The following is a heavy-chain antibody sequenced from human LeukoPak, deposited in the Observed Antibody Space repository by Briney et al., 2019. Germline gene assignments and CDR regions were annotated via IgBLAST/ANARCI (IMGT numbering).Heavy chain of an antibody. J-gene: IGHJ5*02. CDR2: INHSGST. CDR3: AGEYSSSSVWFDP. Sequence: SETLSLTCAVYGGSFSGYYWSWIRQPPGKGLEWIGEINHSGSTNYNPSLKSRVTISVDTSKNQFSLKLSSVTAADTAVYYCAGEYSSSSVWFDPWGQGTLVTVSS. V-gene: IGHV4-34*01. D-gene: IGHD6-6*01. CDR1: GGSFSGYY.